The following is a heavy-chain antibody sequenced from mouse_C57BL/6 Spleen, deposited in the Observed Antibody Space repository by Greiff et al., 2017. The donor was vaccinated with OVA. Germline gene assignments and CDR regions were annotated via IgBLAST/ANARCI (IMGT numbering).Heavy chain of an antibody. CDR3: AKGITTVVGDAMDY. Sequence: QVQLQQSGAELVKPGASVKLSCKASGYTFTSYWMHWVKQRPGQGLEWIGMIHPNSGSTNYNEKFKSKATLTVDKSSSTAYMQLSSLTSEDSAVYYCAKGITTVVGDAMDYWGQGTSVTVSS. CDR1: GYTFTSYW. V-gene: IGHV1-64*01. D-gene: IGHD1-1*01. J-gene: IGHJ4*01. CDR2: IHPNSGST.